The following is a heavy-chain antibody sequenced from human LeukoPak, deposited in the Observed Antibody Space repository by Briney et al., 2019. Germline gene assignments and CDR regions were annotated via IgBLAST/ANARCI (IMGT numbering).Heavy chain of an antibody. D-gene: IGHD6-13*01. CDR2: IYYSGST. V-gene: IGHV4-39*01. CDR1: GGSISSSSYY. Sequence: PSETLSLTCTVSGGSISSSSYYWGWIRQPPGKGLEWIGSIYYSGSTYYNPSLKSRVTISVDTSKNQFSLKLSSVTAADTAVYHCARHEWAQQLVLYFDYWGQGTLVTVSS. J-gene: IGHJ4*02. CDR3: ARHEWAQQLVLYFDY.